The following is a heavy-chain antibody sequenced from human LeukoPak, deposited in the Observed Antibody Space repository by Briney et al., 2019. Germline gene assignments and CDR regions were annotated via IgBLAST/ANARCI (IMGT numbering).Heavy chain of an antibody. CDR3: AKDRSGPAEH. CDR2: IQYDGGNE. J-gene: IGHJ1*01. V-gene: IGHV3-30*02. Sequence: GGSLRLSCAASGSTFSSYGMHWVRQAPGTGLEWVAFIQYDGGNEYYADSVKGRFTISRDNSKNTLYLQTNSLRVEDTAVYYCAKDRSGPAEHWGQGTLVTVSS. CDR1: GSTFSSYG.